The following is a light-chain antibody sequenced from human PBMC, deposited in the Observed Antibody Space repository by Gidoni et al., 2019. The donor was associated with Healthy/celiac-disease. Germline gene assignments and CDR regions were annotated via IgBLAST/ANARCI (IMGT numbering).Light chain of an antibody. Sequence: AIQMTQSPSSLSASVGDRVTITCRASQGIRNDLGWYQQKPGKAPKLLIYAASSLQSGVPSRFRGSGSGTDFTLTISSLQPEDFATYYCLQDYNYPRTFGQXTKLEIK. CDR2: AAS. V-gene: IGKV1-6*01. CDR1: QGIRND. CDR3: LQDYNYPRT. J-gene: IGKJ2*01.